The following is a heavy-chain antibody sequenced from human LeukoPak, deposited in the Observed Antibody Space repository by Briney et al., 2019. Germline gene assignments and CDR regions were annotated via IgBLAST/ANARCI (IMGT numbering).Heavy chain of an antibody. CDR3: ARDYYDSSGYYNY. CDR2: INPNSGST. CDR1: GYTFTGYY. D-gene: IGHD3-22*01. Sequence: ASVKVSCKASGYTFTGYYIHWVRQAPGQGLEWMGRINPNSGSTNYPQKLQGRVTITRDTSISTPYMELSRLRSDDTAVYYCARDYYDSSGYYNYWGQGTLVTVSS. J-gene: IGHJ4*02. V-gene: IGHV1-2*06.